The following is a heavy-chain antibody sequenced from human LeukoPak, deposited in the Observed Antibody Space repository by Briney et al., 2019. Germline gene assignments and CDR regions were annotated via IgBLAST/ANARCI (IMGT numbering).Heavy chain of an antibody. J-gene: IGHJ4*02. CDR1: GYSFTSYW. CDR3: ASPLLYCSSTSCPQGY. CDR2: IYPGDSDT. V-gene: IGHV5-51*01. D-gene: IGHD2-2*01. Sequence: GESLKISCKGSGYSFTSYWIGWVRQMPGKGLEWMGIIYPGDSDTRYSPSFQGQVTISADKSISTAYLQWSSLKASDTAMYYCASPLLYCSSTSCPQGYWGQGTLVTVSS.